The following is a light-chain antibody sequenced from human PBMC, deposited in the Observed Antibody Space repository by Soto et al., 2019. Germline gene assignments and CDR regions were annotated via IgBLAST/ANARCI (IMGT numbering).Light chain of an antibody. CDR2: GAS. V-gene: IGKV3-20*01. J-gene: IGKJ4*01. Sequence: EIVLTQSPDTLSLSPGERATLSCRASESFHSNYLAWYQQTPGQAPKLLIYGASTRATGVPDRFSGSGSGTDLTLTIRRLEPEESGVYYCQQYGSSPGFTFGGGTKVEIK. CDR3: QQYGSSPGFT. CDR1: ESFHSNY.